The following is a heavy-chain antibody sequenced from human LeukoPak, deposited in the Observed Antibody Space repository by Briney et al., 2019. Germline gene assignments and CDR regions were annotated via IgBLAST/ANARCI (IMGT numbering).Heavy chain of an antibody. CDR3: ARDPTDSEVGDY. J-gene: IGHJ4*02. V-gene: IGHV3-30*03. CDR1: GFTFSSYG. D-gene: IGHD2-21*01. CDR2: ISYDGSNK. Sequence: GRSLRLSCAASGFTFSSYGMHWVRQAPGKGLEWVAVISYDGSNKYYADSVKGRFTISRDNSKNTLYLQMNSLRAEDTAVYYCARDPTDSEVGDYWGQGTLVTVSS.